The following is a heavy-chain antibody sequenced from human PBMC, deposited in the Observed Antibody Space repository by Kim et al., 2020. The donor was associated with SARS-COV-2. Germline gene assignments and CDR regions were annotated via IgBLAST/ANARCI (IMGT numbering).Heavy chain of an antibody. CDR2: ISGSGGST. CDR3: AKDPRGYSYASLGNWFDP. Sequence: GGSLRLSCAASGFTFSSYAMSWVRQAPGKGLEWVSAISGSGGSTYYADSVKGRFTISRDNSKNTLYLQMNSLRAEDTAVYYCAKDPRGYSYASLGNWFDPWGQGTLVTVSS. D-gene: IGHD5-18*01. J-gene: IGHJ5*02. CDR1: GFTFSSYA. V-gene: IGHV3-23*01.